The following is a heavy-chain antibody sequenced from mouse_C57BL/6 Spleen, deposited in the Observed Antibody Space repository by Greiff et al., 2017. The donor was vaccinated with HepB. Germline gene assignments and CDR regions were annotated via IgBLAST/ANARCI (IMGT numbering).Heavy chain of an antibody. CDR2: IWSGGST. V-gene: IGHV2-2*01. CDR1: GFSLTSYG. D-gene: IGHD2-12*01. J-gene: IGHJ4*01. CDR3: ARKGMTTTRLYYAMDY. Sequence: QVQLKQSGPGLVQPSQSLSITCTVSGFSLTSYGVHWVRQSPGKGLEWLGVIWSGGSTDYNAAFISRLSISKDNSKSQVFFKMNSLQADDTAIYYCARKGMTTTRLYYAMDYWGQGTSVTVSS.